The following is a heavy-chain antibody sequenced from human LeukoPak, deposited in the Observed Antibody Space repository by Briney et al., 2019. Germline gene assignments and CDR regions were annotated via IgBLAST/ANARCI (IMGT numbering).Heavy chain of an antibody. CDR3: ASHYCSSTSCRMGLYYYYMDV. CDR1: GGTFSSYA. CDR2: IIPIFGTA. Sequence: SVKVSCKASGGTFSSYAISWVRQAPGQGLEWMGGIIPIFGTANYAQKFQGRVTITADESTSTAYMELSSLRSEDTAVYYCASHYCSSTSCRMGLYYYYMDVWGKGTTVTVSS. D-gene: IGHD2-2*01. V-gene: IGHV1-69*13. J-gene: IGHJ6*03.